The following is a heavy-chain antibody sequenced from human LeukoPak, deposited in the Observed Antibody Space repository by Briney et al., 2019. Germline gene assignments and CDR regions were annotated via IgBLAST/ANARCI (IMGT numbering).Heavy chain of an antibody. CDR2: INHSGST. CDR3: ARGRGYYDFWSGLNWFDP. J-gene: IGHJ5*02. V-gene: IGHV4-34*01. Sequence: SETLSLTCAVYGGSFSGSYWSWIHQPPGKGLEWIGEINHSGSTNYNPSLKSRVTISVDTSKNQFSLKLSSVTAADTAVYYCARGRGYYDFWSGLNWFDPWGQGTLVTVSS. CDR1: GGSFSGSY. D-gene: IGHD3-3*01.